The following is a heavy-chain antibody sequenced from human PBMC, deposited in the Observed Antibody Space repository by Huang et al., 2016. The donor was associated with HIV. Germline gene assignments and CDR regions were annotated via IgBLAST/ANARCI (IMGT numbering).Heavy chain of an antibody. CDR1: GGSFRNYF. D-gene: IGHD3-9*01. CDR3: ARVEINTLTGYFSSFDN. J-gene: IGHJ4*02. V-gene: IGHV4-34*01. Sequence: QVHLQQWGAGLLKPSEALSLTCAVYGGSFRNYFWSWIRQPPGKGLEWIGEINHSGRTRYSPSLKRRVTISVDTSKNQFSLNLSSVTAADTAVYYCARVEINTLTGYFSSFDNWGQGTLVTVSS. CDR2: INHSGRT.